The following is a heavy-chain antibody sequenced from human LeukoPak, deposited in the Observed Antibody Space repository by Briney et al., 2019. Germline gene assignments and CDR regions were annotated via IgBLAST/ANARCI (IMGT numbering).Heavy chain of an antibody. Sequence: GGSLRLSCTASGFTFSGHWMSWVRQAPGKGLEWVANINQGGSDKYYVDSVKGRFTISRDNANNLLYLQMNSLRGEDTAVYYCTRDRSRAEDDWGKGTLVTVSS. D-gene: IGHD1-14*01. V-gene: IGHV3-7*01. CDR3: TRDRSRAEDD. CDR2: INQGGSDK. CDR1: GFTFSGHW. J-gene: IGHJ4*02.